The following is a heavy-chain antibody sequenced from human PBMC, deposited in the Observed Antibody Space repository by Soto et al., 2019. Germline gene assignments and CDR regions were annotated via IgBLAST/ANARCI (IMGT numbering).Heavy chain of an antibody. CDR1: GGSISISSYY. V-gene: IGHV4-39*01. J-gene: IGHJ5*02. CDR2: IYYSGST. CDR3: ASTPDIVVVITNNWFDP. D-gene: IGHD3-22*01. Sequence: PSETLSLTCTVSGGSISISSYYWGWIRQLPGKGLEWIGSIYYSGSTYYNPSLKSRVTISVDTSKNQFSLKLSSVTAADTAVYYCASTPDIVVVITNNWFDPWGQGTLVTVSS.